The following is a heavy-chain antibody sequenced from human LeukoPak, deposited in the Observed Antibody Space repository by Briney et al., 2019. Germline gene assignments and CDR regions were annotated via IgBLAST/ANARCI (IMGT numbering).Heavy chain of an antibody. CDR3: ASTLIPRYCSGGSCYGYYYYMDV. Sequence: SVKVSCKASGGTFSSYAISWVRQAPGQGLEWMGGIIPIFGTENYAQKFQGRVTITADESTSTAYMELSSLRSEDTAVYYCASTLIPRYCSGGSCYGYYYYMDVWGKGTTVTVSS. V-gene: IGHV1-69*13. CDR2: IIPIFGTE. CDR1: GGTFSSYA. D-gene: IGHD2-15*01. J-gene: IGHJ6*03.